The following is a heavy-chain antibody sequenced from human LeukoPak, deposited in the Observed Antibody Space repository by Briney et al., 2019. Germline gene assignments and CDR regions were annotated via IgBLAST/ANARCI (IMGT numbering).Heavy chain of an antibody. CDR1: GGFISSYY. D-gene: IGHD3-22*01. CDR3: ARDQTYYDSSGYSLYAFDI. Sequence: PSETLSLTCTVSGGFISSYYWSWIRQPAGKGLEWIGRIYTSGSTNYNPSLKSRVTMSVDTSKNQFSLKLSSVTAADTAVYYCARDQTYYDSSGYSLYAFDIWGQGTMVTVSS. V-gene: IGHV4-4*07. J-gene: IGHJ3*02. CDR2: IYTSGST.